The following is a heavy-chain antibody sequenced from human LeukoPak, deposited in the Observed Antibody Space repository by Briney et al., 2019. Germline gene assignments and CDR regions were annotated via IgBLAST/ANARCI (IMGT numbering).Heavy chain of an antibody. D-gene: IGHD5-12*01. V-gene: IGHV3-7*01. Sequence: DSVKRRFTISRDNAKKSLHLQMNSLRAEDTAVYYCARDEYSGLYYYMDVWGKGTTVTVSS. J-gene: IGHJ6*03. CDR3: ARDEYSGLYYYMDV.